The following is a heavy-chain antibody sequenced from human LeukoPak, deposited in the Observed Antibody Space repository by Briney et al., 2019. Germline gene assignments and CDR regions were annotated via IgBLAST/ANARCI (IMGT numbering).Heavy chain of an antibody. Sequence: PGGSLRLSCAASGFTFSSYEMNWVRQAPGKGLEWVSYISRSGSTIYYADSVKGRFTISRDNAKNSLYLQMNSLRAEDTAVYYCARGHYDSSGFGIYWGQGTLVTVSS. V-gene: IGHV3-48*03. CDR1: GFTFSSYE. CDR2: ISRSGSTI. CDR3: ARGHYDSSGFGIY. J-gene: IGHJ4*02. D-gene: IGHD3-22*01.